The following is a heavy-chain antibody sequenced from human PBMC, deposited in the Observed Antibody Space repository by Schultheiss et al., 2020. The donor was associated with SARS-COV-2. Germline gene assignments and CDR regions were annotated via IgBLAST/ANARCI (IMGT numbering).Heavy chain of an antibody. Sequence: GESLKISCAASGFTFSSNYMSWVRQAPGKGLEWVSSISSTSSYIYYADSVKGRFTISRDNTKNTLYLQMNSLRAEDTAVYYCARDPRDSSSCYGPRTPDFSDYWGRGTLVTVSS. D-gene: IGHD6-13*01. CDR2: ISSTSSYI. V-gene: IGHV3-21*01. CDR1: GFTFSSNY. CDR3: ARDPRDSSSCYGPRTPDFSDY. J-gene: IGHJ4*02.